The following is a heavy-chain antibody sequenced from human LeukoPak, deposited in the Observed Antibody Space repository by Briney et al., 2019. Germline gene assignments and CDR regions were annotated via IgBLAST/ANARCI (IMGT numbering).Heavy chain of an antibody. D-gene: IGHD4-23*01. J-gene: IGHJ4*02. CDR3: ARPKDSGGAVVVFDS. Sequence: GGPLSLSCAASGFTFSSYWMHWLPEALGKGLVRVSRHNKDGSRTTYADSVKGGFTISRDNAENTLYLQLSSLRGEDTAVYNCARPKDSGGAVVVFDSWGEGSLVTVSS. V-gene: IGHV3-74*01. CDR1: GFTFSSYW. CDR2: HNKDGSRT.